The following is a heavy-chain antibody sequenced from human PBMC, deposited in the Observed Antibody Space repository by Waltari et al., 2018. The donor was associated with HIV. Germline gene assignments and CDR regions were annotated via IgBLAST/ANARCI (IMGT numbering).Heavy chain of an antibody. CDR2: MYNSGTT. D-gene: IGHD2-2*01. CDR1: CGSIPSHAFY. J-gene: IGHJ4*02. V-gene: IGHV4-39*01. Sequence: QLHLQESGPGLVKPSETLALTCTVSCGSIPSHAFYWAWIRQPPGKGLEWIGLMYNSGTTDYNPSLKSRVSMSRDTSKNRFSLRLHSVTAADTAIYYCARRGDGFNQHARLDHWGPGTLVTVSS. CDR3: ARRGDGFNQHARLDH.